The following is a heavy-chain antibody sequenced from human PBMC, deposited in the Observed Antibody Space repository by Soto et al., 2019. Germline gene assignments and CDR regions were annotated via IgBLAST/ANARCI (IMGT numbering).Heavy chain of an antibody. V-gene: IGHV4-59*01. CDR3: ARGSYYDFWSGYPGSYYSYYYGMDV. Sequence: SETLSLTCTVSGGSISSYYWSWIRQPPGKGLEWIGYIYYSGSTNYNPSLKSRVTISVDTSKNQFSLKLSSVTAADTAVYYCARGSYYDFWSGYPGSYYSYYYGMDVWGQGTTVTVSS. D-gene: IGHD3-3*01. CDR1: GGSISSYY. CDR2: IYYSGST. J-gene: IGHJ6*02.